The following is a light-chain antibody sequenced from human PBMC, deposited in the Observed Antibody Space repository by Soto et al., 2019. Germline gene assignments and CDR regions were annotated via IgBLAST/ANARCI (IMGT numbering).Light chain of an antibody. J-gene: IGKJ4*01. Sequence: EIVMTQSPATLSVSPGERVPLSCRASQSVSSNLAWYQQKPGQAPRLLIYGAFTRATGIPARFSGSGSGTEFTLTISSLQSEDFAVYYCQQYKNWPPLTFGGGTKVEIK. CDR1: QSVSSN. V-gene: IGKV3-15*01. CDR3: QQYKNWPPLT. CDR2: GAF.